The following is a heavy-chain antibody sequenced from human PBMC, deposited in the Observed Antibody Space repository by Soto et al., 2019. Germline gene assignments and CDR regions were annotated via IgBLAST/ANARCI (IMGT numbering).Heavy chain of an antibody. CDR2: INAGNGNT. CDR3: ARSIVVVTALDY. V-gene: IGHV1-3*05. CDR1: GYTFTSYA. D-gene: IGHD2-21*02. Sequence: QVQLVQSGAEEKKPGASVKVSCKASGYTFTSYAMHWVRKATGQRLEWMGWINAGNGNTKYSQKFQGRVTITRDTSASTAYMELSSLRSEDTAVYYCARSIVVVTALDYWGQGTLGTVSS. J-gene: IGHJ4*02.